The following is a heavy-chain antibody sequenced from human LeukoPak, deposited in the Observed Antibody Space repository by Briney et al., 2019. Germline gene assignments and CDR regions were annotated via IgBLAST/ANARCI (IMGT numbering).Heavy chain of an antibody. D-gene: IGHD5-18*01. V-gene: IGHV1-18*01. J-gene: IGHJ4*02. Sequence: ASVKVSCKASGYTFASYGISWVRQAPGQGLEWMGWISAYNGATNFAQNLQGRVTMTTDTSTSAAYMELRSLRSDDTAVYYCARAGYNYGNPDDYWGQGTLVTVSS. CDR1: GYTFASYG. CDR2: ISAYNGAT. CDR3: ARAGYNYGNPDDY.